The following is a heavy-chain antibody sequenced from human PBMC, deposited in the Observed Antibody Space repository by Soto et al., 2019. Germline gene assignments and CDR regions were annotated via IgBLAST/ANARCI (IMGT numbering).Heavy chain of an antibody. V-gene: IGHV3-66*01. Sequence: EVQLVESGGGLVQPGGSLRLSCAASGFTVSSNYMSWVRQAPGKGLEWVSVIYSGGSTYYAASVKGRFTISRDNSKNTLYLQMNSLRAEDTAVYYCAKKQAYGGGDCSAGFDSWGQGTLVTVSS. CDR3: AKKQAYGGGDCSAGFDS. J-gene: IGHJ4*02. CDR1: GFTVSSNY. D-gene: IGHD2-21*01. CDR2: IYSGGST.